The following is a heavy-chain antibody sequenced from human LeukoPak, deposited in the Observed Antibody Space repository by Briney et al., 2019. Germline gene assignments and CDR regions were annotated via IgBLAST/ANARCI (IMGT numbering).Heavy chain of an antibody. J-gene: IGHJ6*02. CDR1: GFTFSSYA. Sequence: GGSLRLSCAASGFTFSSYAMSWVRQAPGKGLEWVSYISSTSSTIYYADSMKGRFTISRDNAKNSLNLQMNSLRAEDTAVYYCARDPPHGMDVWGQGTTVTVSS. CDR3: ARDPPHGMDV. V-gene: IGHV3-48*01. CDR2: ISSTSSTI.